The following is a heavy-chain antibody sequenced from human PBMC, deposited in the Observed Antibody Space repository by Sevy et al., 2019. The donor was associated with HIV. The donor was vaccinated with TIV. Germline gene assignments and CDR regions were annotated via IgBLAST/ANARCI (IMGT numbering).Heavy chain of an antibody. Sequence: SETLSLTCTVSGGSINRSSYYWGWIRQPPGKGLEWIASIFYSGSTYYKSSLKSRITISVVTSKNQFSLKLSSVTAADTAVYYCARLGGSYGSDYWGQGTLVTVSS. J-gene: IGHJ4*02. V-gene: IGHV4-39*01. D-gene: IGHD3-16*01. CDR3: ARLGGSYGSDY. CDR1: GGSINRSSYY. CDR2: IFYSGST.